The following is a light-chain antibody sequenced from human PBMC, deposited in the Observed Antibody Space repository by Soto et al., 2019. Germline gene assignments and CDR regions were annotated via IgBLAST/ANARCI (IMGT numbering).Light chain of an antibody. CDR3: AAWDDSLSGVV. Sequence: QSALTQPLSASGTPGQRVTISCSGSRSNIGSNTLNWYQQLPGTAPKLLIYSNNQRPSGVPDRFSGSKSGTSASLAISGLQSEDEADYYCAAWDDSLSGVVFGGGTQLTV. CDR2: SNN. V-gene: IGLV1-44*01. J-gene: IGLJ2*01. CDR1: RSNIGSNT.